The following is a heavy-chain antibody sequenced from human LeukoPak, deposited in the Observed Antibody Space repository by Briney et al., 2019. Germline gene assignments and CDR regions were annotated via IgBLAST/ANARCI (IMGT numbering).Heavy chain of an antibody. V-gene: IGHV3-33*01. CDR2: IWSDGSSK. CDR3: ARGPSAYPKCFDY. J-gene: IGHJ4*02. CDR1: GFTFSSYG. Sequence: GGSLRLSCAASGFTFSSYGMHWVRQAPGKGLEWVAVIWSDGSSKHYADSVKGRFTISRDNSKNTLYLQMNSLRAEDTAVYYCARGPSAYPKCFDYWGQGTLVTVSS. D-gene: IGHD5-12*01.